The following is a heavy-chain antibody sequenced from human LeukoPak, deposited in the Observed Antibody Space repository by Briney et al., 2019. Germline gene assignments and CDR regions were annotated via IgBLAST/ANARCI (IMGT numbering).Heavy chain of an antibody. V-gene: IGHV3-30*02. CDR2: IRHDGSAT. CDR3: ARLMVGQAGVGATHLDY. J-gene: IGHJ4*02. Sequence: GGSLRLSCTASGYTFSSNGMHWVRQAPGKGLEWVTFIRHDGSATYYADSVKGRFTSSRDNSNSTVYLEVNSLRPEVTAVYYCARLMVGQAGVGATHLDYWGQGTLLSVSS. CDR1: GYTFSSNG. D-gene: IGHD1-26*01.